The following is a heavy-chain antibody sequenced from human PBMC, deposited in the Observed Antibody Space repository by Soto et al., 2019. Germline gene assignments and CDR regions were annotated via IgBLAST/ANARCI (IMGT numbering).Heavy chain of an antibody. Sequence: GGSLRLSCAASGFTFSSYGMHWVRQAPGKGLEWVAVISLDETQKYYADSVKGRFTISRDNSKNTLLLQMNSLRAEDTAVYYCAKDGRDAFDIWGQGTVVTVSS. CDR2: ISLDETQK. CDR3: AKDGRDAFDI. CDR1: GFTFSSYG. V-gene: IGHV3-30*18. J-gene: IGHJ3*02.